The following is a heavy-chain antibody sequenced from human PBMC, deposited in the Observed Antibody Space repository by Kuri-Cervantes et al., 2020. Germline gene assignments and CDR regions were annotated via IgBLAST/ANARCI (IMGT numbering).Heavy chain of an antibody. J-gene: IGHJ6*02. V-gene: IGHV4-61*02. CDR3: AREHIVRGVIVPYYYYGMDV. CDR2: IYTSGST. CDR1: GGSISSASYY. Sequence: SETLSLTFTVSGGSISSASYYWSWIRQPAGKGLEWIGRIYTSGSTNYNPSLKSRVTISVDTSKNQFSLNLSSVTAADTAVYYCAREHIVRGVIVPYYYYGMDVWGQGTTVTVSS. D-gene: IGHD3-10*01.